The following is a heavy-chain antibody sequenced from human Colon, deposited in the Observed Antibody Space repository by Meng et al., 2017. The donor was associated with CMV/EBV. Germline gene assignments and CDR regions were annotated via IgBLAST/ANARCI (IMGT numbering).Heavy chain of an antibody. CDR1: GFIFSDFW. J-gene: IGHJ4*02. V-gene: IGHV3-7*01. Sequence: GESLKISCAASGFIFSDFWMNWVRQAPGKGLELVAKIRQDGGETHYVDSVMGRFTISRDNGKNSLYLQMNSLRPEDTAAYYCVKDPGPVSYVVTVDNWGQGTVVTVSS. CDR3: VKDPGPVSYVVTVDN. CDR2: IRQDGGET. D-gene: IGHD5/OR15-5a*01.